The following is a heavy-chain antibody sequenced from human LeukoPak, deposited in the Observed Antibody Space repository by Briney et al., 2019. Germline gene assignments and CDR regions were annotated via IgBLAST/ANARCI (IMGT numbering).Heavy chain of an antibody. CDR1: GFTVSSNY. J-gene: IGHJ4*02. Sequence: GGSLRLSCAASGFTVSSNYMSWVRQAPGKGLEWVSVIYSGGRTYYADSVKGRFTISRDNSKNTVYLQMNSLRAEDTAVYYCARALGGYYYDSSGYYYDYWGQGTLVTVSS. CDR2: IYSGGRT. V-gene: IGHV3-53*01. D-gene: IGHD3-22*01. CDR3: ARALGGYYYDSSGYYYDY.